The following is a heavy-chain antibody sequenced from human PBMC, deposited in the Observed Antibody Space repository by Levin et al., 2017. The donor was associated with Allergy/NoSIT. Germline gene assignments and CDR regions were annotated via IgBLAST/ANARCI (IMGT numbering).Heavy chain of an antibody. CDR1: GFTFSSYW. V-gene: IGHV3-7*04. D-gene: IGHD2-8*02. J-gene: IGHJ3*02. CDR2: IKQDGSEM. CDR3: ARNWRSAFDI. Sequence: GGSLRLSCVGSGFTFSSYWMSWVRQAPGRGLEWVANIKQDGSEMYYADSVKGRFTMSRDNPKNEVYLKMSSLRVEDTAVYYCARNWRSAFDIWGQGTMVTVAS.